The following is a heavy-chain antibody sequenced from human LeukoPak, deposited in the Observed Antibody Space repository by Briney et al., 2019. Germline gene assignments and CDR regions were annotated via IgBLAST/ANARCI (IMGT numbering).Heavy chain of an antibody. CDR3: ARSDIHYYYMDV. CDR2: NYYSGST. V-gene: IGHV4-59*01. J-gene: IGHJ6*03. Sequence: SETLSLTCTVSGGSISSYYWSWIRQPPGKGLEWIGYNYYSGSTNYNPSLKSRVTISVDTSKNQFSLKLSSVTAADTAVYYCARSDIHYYYMDVWGKGTTVTVSS. CDR1: GGSISSYY.